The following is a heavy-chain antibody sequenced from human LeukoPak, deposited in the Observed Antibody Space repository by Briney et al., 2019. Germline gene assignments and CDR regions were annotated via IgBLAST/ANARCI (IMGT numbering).Heavy chain of an antibody. CDR2: INPNSGGT. J-gene: IGHJ5*02. CDR1: GYTFTGYY. V-gene: IGHV1-2*02. Sequence: ASVKVSCKASGYTFTGYYMHWVRQAPGQGLEWMGWINPNSGGTNYAQKLQGRVTMTTDTSTSTAYMELRSLRSDDTAVYYCARCISWGGNWFDPWGQGTLVTVSS. D-gene: IGHD3-16*01. CDR3: ARCISWGGNWFDP.